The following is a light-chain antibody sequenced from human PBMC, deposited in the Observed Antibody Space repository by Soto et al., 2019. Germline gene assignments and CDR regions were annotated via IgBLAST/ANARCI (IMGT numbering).Light chain of an antibody. CDR2: EVS. V-gene: IGLV2-23*02. CDR3: CSYAGSSTYV. J-gene: IGLJ1*01. CDR1: SSDVGSYNL. Sequence: QSVLTPPASGSGSPGQSITISCTGTSSDVGSYNLVSWYQQHPGKAPKVMIYEVSKRPSGVPNRFSGSKSGNTASLTISGLQAEDEADYYCCSYAGSSTYVFGTGTKVTVL.